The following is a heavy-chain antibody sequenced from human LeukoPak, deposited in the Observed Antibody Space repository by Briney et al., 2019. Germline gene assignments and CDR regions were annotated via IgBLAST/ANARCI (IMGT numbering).Heavy chain of an antibody. CDR1: GFTFSSAW. D-gene: IGHD3-22*01. V-gene: IGHV3-33*08. CDR3: ARAGDYDSSGYYFDY. J-gene: IGHJ4*02. CDR2: IWYDGSNK. Sequence: PGGSLRLSCAASGFTFSSAWMNWVRQAPGKGLEWVAVIWYDGSNKYYADSVKGRFTISRDNSKNTLYLQMNSLRAEDTAVYYCARAGDYDSSGYYFDYWGQGTLVTVSS.